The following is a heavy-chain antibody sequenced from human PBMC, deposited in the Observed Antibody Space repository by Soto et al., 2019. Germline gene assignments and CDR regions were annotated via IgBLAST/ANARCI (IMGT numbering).Heavy chain of an antibody. V-gene: IGHV4-34*01. CDR2: INHSGST. Sequence: SVTLSLTCAVYGGSFSGYYWSWIRQPPGKGLEWIGEINHSGSTNYNPSLKSRVTISVDTSKNQFSLKLSSVTAADTAVYYCARGYGDGYNIPFDYWGQGTLVTVSS. D-gene: IGHD5-12*01. CDR3: ARGYGDGYNIPFDY. CDR1: GGSFSGYY. J-gene: IGHJ4*02.